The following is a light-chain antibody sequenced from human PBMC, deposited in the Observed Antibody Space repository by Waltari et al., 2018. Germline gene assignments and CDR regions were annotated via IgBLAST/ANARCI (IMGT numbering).Light chain of an antibody. Sequence: EIVLTQSPATLSLSPGERATLSCRASQPIHTYLAWYQHKPGQAPKLLIYDTSNRATGIPARFSGSGFGTDFTLTISSLEPEDFAVYYCQHRSNWPLTFGGGTKVEIK. CDR1: QPIHTY. J-gene: IGKJ4*01. CDR2: DTS. CDR3: QHRSNWPLT. V-gene: IGKV3-11*01.